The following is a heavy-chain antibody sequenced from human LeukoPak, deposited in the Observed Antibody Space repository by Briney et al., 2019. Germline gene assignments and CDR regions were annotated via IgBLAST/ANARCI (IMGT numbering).Heavy chain of an antibody. CDR3: AKTPGQQLVLGWFDP. CDR1: GFTFSSYA. J-gene: IGHJ5*02. Sequence: PGGSLRLSCAASGFTFSSYAMSWVRQAPGKGLEWVSAISGSGGSTYYADSVKGRFTISRDNPKNTLYLQMNSLRAEDTAVYYCAKTPGQQLVLGWFDPWGQGTLVTVSS. CDR2: ISGSGGST. D-gene: IGHD6-13*01. V-gene: IGHV3-23*01.